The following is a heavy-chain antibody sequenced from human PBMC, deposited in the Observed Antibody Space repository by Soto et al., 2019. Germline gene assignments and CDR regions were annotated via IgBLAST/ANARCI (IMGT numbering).Heavy chain of an antibody. CDR1: GLTFSNCG. V-gene: IGHV3-48*02. CDR3: ARCSRNSCYSYGVDV. CDR2: ISYSGATK. Sequence: GGSRRLSCESSGLTFSNCGMNWFRKTPGKGLEWVSYISYSGATKHYADSVKGRFTISRDNGKDSLYLQMNSLRDEDTAVYFCARCSRNSCYSYGVDVWGQGATVTVSS. J-gene: IGHJ6*02. D-gene: IGHD2-15*01.